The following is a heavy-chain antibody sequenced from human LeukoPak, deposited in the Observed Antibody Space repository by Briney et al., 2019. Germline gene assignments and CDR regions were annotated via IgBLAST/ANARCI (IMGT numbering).Heavy chain of an antibody. Sequence: SETLSLTCTVSGGSISSYYWSWIRQPPGKGLEWIGYIYYSGSTNYNPSLKSRVTISVDTSKNQFSLKLSSVTAADTAVYYCARGVGDSGYDFDYWGQGTLVTVSS. CDR3: ARGVGDSGYDFDY. J-gene: IGHJ4*02. CDR2: IYYSGST. CDR1: GGSISSYY. V-gene: IGHV4-59*01. D-gene: IGHD5-12*01.